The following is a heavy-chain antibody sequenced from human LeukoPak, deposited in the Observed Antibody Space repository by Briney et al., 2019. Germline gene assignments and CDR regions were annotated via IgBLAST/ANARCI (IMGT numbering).Heavy chain of an antibody. Sequence: ASVKVSCKVSGYTLTELSMHWVRQAPGKGLEWMGGFDPEDGETIYAQKFQGRVTMTEDTSTDTAYMELSSLRSEDTAVYYCAHYGSGSYGFDYWGQRTLVTVSP. CDR2: FDPEDGET. J-gene: IGHJ4*02. V-gene: IGHV1-24*01. CDR3: AHYGSGSYGFDY. CDR1: GYTLTELS. D-gene: IGHD3-10*01.